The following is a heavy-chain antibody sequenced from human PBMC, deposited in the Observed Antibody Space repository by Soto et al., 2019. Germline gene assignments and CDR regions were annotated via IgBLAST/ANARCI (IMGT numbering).Heavy chain of an antibody. J-gene: IGHJ4*02. V-gene: IGHV3-30*18. CDR2: ISYDGSNK. CDR3: AKGVTSYYAILNGCLY. CDR1: GFTFSSYG. Sequence: PVGSLRLSCAASGFTFSSYGMHWVRQAPGKGLEWLAVISYDGSNKYYEDSEKGRFTISRDNSKNTLYLHMNSLRTEDTAGYYCAKGVTSYYAILNGCLYWGQGTLVTVSS. D-gene: IGHD3-9*01.